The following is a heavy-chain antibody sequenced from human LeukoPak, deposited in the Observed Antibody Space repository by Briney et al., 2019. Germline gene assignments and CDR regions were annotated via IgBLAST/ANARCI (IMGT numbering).Heavy chain of an antibody. CDR1: GFTFSSFA. CDR3: AKEASGYGYYFDY. D-gene: IGHD3-10*01. Sequence: PGGSLRLSCAVSGFTFSSFAMSWVRQAPGKGLEWVSVISDSGGTTFYADSVKGRFTISRDNSKNTLYLQMNSLRDEGTAVYYCAKEASGYGYYFDYWGQGTLVTVSS. CDR2: ISDSGGTT. V-gene: IGHV3-23*01. J-gene: IGHJ4*02.